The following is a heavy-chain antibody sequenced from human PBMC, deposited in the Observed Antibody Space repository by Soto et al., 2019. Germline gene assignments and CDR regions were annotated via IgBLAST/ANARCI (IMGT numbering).Heavy chain of an antibody. V-gene: IGHV1-3*01. CDR2: INAGNGKT. CDR1: GYTFSNYA. J-gene: IGHJ6*02. D-gene: IGHD4-17*01. Sequence: QVQLVQSGAEVKKPGASVKVSCKASGYTFSNYATHLVRQAPGQRLEWMGWINAGNGKTKYSQNFQGRVTITRDTSASTAYMELSSLRSEDTAVYYCANNGDYYYYGMDVWGQGTTVTVSS. CDR3: ANNGDYYYYGMDV.